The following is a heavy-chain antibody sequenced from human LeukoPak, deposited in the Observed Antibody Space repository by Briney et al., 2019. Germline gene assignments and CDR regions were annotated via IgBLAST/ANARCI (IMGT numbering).Heavy chain of an antibody. V-gene: IGHV1-2*02. CDR3: AREAVDSNSFDY. J-gene: IGHJ4*02. D-gene: IGHD4-23*01. CDR2: INPKSGGT. CDR1: GYIFTDYD. Sequence: ASVKVSCKASGYIFTDYDVHWVRQAPGQGLEWMGWINPKSGGTIYAQKLQGRVTMTRDTSITTAYMELSRLTSDDTAIYYCAREAVDSNSFDYWGQETLVTVSS.